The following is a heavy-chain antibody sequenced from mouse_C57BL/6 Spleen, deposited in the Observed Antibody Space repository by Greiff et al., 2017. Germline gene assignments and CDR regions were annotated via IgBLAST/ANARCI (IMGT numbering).Heavy chain of an antibody. CDR1: GFTFSDFY. CDR3: ARDAFYAKDY. CDR2: SRNKANNYTT. V-gene: IGHV7-1*01. Sequence: EVNVVESGGGLVQSGRSLRLSCATSGFTFSDFYMEWVRQAPGQGLEWIAASRNKANNYTTEYSASVKGRFIVSRDTSQSILYLQMNALRAEDTAIYYCARDAFYAKDYWGQGTSVTVSS. J-gene: IGHJ4*01.